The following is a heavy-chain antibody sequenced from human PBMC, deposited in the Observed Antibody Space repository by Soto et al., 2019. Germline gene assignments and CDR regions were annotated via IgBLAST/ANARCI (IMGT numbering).Heavy chain of an antibody. CDR2: MNPNSGNT. D-gene: IGHD3-10*01. CDR3: ARGSVYGSGSELNFDY. Sequence: GASVKVSCKASGYTFTSYDINWVRQATGQGLEWMGWMNPNSGNTGYAQKFQGRVTMTRNTSISTAYMELSSLRSEDTAVYYCARGSVYGSGSELNFDYWGQGTLVTVSS. CDR1: GYTFTSYD. V-gene: IGHV1-8*01. J-gene: IGHJ4*02.